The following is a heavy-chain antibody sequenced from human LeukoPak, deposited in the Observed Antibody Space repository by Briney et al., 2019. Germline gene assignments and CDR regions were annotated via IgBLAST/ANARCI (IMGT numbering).Heavy chain of an antibody. V-gene: IGHV1-8*01. Sequence: ASVTVSFKASGYTFTNYDINWVRQAAGQGVEGMGWMNPNSGNTGYVQKFQGRVTLTRNTSISAAYMELRSLSSEDTAEYYCARDAYGSGSQIDYWGQATLLTVSS. D-gene: IGHD3-10*01. J-gene: IGHJ4*02. CDR1: GYTFTNYD. CDR2: MNPNSGNT. CDR3: ARDAYGSGSQIDY.